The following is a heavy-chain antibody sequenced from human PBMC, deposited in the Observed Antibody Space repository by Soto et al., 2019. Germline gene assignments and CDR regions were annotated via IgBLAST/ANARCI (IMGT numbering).Heavy chain of an antibody. CDR1: GGSFSGYY. CDR3: ARGLRYFDWLFYYYGMDV. CDR2: INHSGST. V-gene: IGHV4-34*01. Sequence: PSETLSLTCAVYGGSFSGYYWSWIRQPPGKGLEWIGEINHSGSTNYNPSLKSRVTISVDTSKNQFSLKLSSVTAADTAVYYCARGLRYFDWLFYYYGMDVWGQGTTVTVSS. D-gene: IGHD3-9*01. J-gene: IGHJ6*02.